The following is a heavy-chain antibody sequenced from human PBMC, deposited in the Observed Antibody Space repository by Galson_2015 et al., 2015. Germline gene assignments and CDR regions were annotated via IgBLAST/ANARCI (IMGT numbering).Heavy chain of an antibody. D-gene: IGHD4-23*01. V-gene: IGHV3-48*03. CDR3: AKTTVAAGSSWYMDA. CDR2: ITSTGDTT. J-gene: IGHJ6*03. CDR1: AFAFSIYE. Sequence: SLRLSCAASAFAFSIYEMNWIRQAPGKGLEWVSYITSTGDTTYYADSVKGRFTVSRGNAKNSLLLQMNSLRAEDTALYYCAKTTVAAGSSWYMDAWGKGTTVTVSS.